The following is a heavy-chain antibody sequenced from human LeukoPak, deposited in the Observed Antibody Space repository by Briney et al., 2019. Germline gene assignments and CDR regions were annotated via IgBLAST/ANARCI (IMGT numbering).Heavy chain of an antibody. V-gene: IGHV1-69*06. Sequence: SVKVSCKASGGTFSSYAISWVRQAPGQGLEWMGGIIPIFGTANYAQKFQGRVTITADKSTSTAYMELSRLRSEDTAIYYCARASSDDTAMATPFAYWGQGTLVTVSS. CDR1: GGTFSSYA. J-gene: IGHJ4*02. D-gene: IGHD5-18*01. CDR2: IIPIFGTA. CDR3: ARASSDDTAMATPFAY.